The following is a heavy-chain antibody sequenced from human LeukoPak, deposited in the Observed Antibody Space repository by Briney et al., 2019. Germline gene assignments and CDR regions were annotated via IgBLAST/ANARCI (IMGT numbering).Heavy chain of an antibody. CDR1: GGSISRYY. V-gene: IGHV4-4*07. J-gene: IGHJ3*02. D-gene: IGHD3-22*01. CDR2: IYTSGST. Sequence: PSETMSLTSTVYGGSISRYYWSWIRQPAGRGLEWIGRIYTSGSTNYNPSLKSRVTMSIDTSKNPFSLKLSSVTAADTAVYYCARSPNSSGYYYRAFDIWGQGTMVTVSS. CDR3: ARSPNSSGYYYRAFDI.